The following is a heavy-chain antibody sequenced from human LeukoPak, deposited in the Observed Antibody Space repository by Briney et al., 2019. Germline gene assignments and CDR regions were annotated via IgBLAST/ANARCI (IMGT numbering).Heavy chain of an antibody. CDR1: GFTFSSYS. Sequence: GGSLRLSCAASGFTFSSYSMNWVRQAPGKGLEWVSSISSSSSYIYYADSVKGRFTISRDNAKNSLYLQMNSLRAEDTAVYYCAREGYSSSSYFDYWGQGTLVTVSS. CDR2: ISSSSSYI. D-gene: IGHD6-6*01. V-gene: IGHV3-21*01. CDR3: AREGYSSSSYFDY. J-gene: IGHJ4*02.